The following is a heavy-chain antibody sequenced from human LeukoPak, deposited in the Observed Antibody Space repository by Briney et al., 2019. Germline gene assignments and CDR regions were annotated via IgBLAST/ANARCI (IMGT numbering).Heavy chain of an antibody. Sequence: GGSLRLSCAVSGFTVSSNYMTWVRQAPGKGLEWVSIIYGGGTTYYADSVKGRFTISRDNSKNTLYLQMNSLRAEDTAVYYCARRGYGDYAPFDYWGQGTLVTVSS. V-gene: IGHV3-66*04. CDR2: IYGGGTT. CDR3: ARRGYGDYAPFDY. CDR1: GFTVSSNY. J-gene: IGHJ4*02. D-gene: IGHD4-17*01.